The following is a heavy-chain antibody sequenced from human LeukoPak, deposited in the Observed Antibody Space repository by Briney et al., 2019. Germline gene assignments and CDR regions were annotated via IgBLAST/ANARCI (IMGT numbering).Heavy chain of an antibody. D-gene: IGHD2-21*02. CDR2: INHSGST. Sequence: SETPSLTCAVYGGSFSGYYWSWIRQPPGKGLEWIGEINHSGSTNYNPSLKSRVTISVDTSNNQFSLKLNSVTAADTTVYYCARGLSAIVHWGQGTVVTVSS. V-gene: IGHV4-34*01. CDR1: GGSFSGYY. J-gene: IGHJ4*02. CDR3: ARGLSAIVH.